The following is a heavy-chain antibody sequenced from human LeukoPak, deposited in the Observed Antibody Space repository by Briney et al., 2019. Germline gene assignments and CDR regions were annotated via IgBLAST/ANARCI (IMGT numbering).Heavy chain of an antibody. CDR1: GYTFTAYY. V-gene: IGHV1-2*02. CDR3: ARGPTLGLGI. J-gene: IGHJ3*02. Sequence: ASVKVSCRASGYTFTAYYIHWVRQAPGQGLEWMGWINPNSGDTTLPQRFQGRVTMTRDTSIITAYMELSSLTSDDTGMYYCARGPTLGLGIWGQGTMVTVSS. CDR2: INPNSGDT.